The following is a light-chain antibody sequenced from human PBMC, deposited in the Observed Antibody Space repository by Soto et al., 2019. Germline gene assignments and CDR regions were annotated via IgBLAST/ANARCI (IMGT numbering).Light chain of an antibody. CDR3: QQRSNLPST. Sequence: IVLTQSQATLKLSPGERAALSCRASQCVSSYLAWYQQKPGQAPRLLIYDASKRATGIPARFSGSGSGTDVTLTISSLEPEDFAVYFCQQRSNLPSTFGGGTKVEI. CDR2: DAS. J-gene: IGKJ4*01. CDR1: QCVSSY. V-gene: IGKV3-11*01.